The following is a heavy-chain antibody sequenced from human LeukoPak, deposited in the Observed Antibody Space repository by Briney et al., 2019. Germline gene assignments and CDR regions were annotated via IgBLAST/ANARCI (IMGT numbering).Heavy chain of an antibody. V-gene: IGHV4-59*01. D-gene: IGHD3-3*01. CDR3: ARTDFWSGYHTTYYYYYMDV. CDR1: GGSISSYY. CDR2: IYYSGST. J-gene: IGHJ6*03. Sequence: SETLSLTCTVSGGSISSYYWSWIRQPPGKGLEWIGYIYYSGSTNYNPSLKSRVTISVDTSKNQFSLKLSSVTAADTAVYYCARTDFWSGYHTTYYYYYMDVWGKGTAVTVSS.